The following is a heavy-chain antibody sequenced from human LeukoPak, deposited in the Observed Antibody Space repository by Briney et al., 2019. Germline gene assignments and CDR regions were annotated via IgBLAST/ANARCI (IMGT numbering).Heavy chain of an antibody. CDR2: INHSGST. CDR3: ARGEEKAAAGLNAFDI. CDR1: GGSFSGYY. J-gene: IGHJ3*02. Sequence: SETLSLTCAVYGGSFSGYYWSWIRQPPGKGLEWIGEINHSGSTNYNPSLKSRVTISVDTPKNQFSLKLSSVTAADTAVYYCARGEEKAAAGLNAFDIWGQGTMVTVSS. V-gene: IGHV4-34*01. D-gene: IGHD6-13*01.